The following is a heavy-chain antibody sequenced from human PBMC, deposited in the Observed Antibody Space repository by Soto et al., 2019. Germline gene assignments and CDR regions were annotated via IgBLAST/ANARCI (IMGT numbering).Heavy chain of an antibody. J-gene: IGHJ4*02. D-gene: IGHD3-9*01. CDR3: ARYFDWLLYDY. Sequence: ASVKVSCKASGYTFTSYVMHWLRQAPGQRLEWMGWINAGNGNTKYSQKFQGRVTITRDTSASTAYMELSSLRSEDTAVYYCARYFDWLLYDYWGQGTLVTVSS. V-gene: IGHV1-3*01. CDR1: GYTFTSYV. CDR2: INAGNGNT.